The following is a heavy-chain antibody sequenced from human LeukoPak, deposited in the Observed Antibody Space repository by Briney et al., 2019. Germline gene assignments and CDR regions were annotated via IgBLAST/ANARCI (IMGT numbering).Heavy chain of an antibody. CDR1: GYSFTNYW. D-gene: IGHD4-17*01. CDR2: IYPADSDT. V-gene: IGHV5-51*01. Sequence: GESLKISCKGSGYSFTNYWIGWVRQMPGKGLEWMGMIYPADSDTRYRPSFQGQVTISADKSISTAYLQWISLKALDTAIYYCASDYGYPNNAFDVWGQGTMVKVSS. J-gene: IGHJ3*01. CDR3: ASDYGYPNNAFDV.